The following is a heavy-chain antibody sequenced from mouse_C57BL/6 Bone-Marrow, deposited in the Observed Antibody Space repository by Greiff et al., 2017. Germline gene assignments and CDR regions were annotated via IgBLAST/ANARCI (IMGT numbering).Heavy chain of an antibody. CDR2: ISSGSSTI. Sequence: EVMLVESGGGLVKPGGSLKLSCAASGFTFSDYGMHWVRQAPEKGLEWVAYISSGSSTIYYADTVKGRFTISRDNAKNTLFLQMTSLRSEDTAMYYCARGIYGNYDAYWGQGTLVTVSA. CDR3: ARGIYGNYDAY. CDR1: GFTFSDYG. J-gene: IGHJ3*01. D-gene: IGHD2-1*01. V-gene: IGHV5-17*01.